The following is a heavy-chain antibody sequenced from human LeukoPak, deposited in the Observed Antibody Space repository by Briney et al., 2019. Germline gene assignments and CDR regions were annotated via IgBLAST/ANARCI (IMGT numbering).Heavy chain of an antibody. Sequence: GGSLRLSCVASGFTFSSYAMSWVRQAPGKGLEWVSGISGSGYFTYYAGSVKGRFTISRDNSKNTLYLQMNSLRAEDTAAYYCAKGSGGSGSNDAYDIWGQGTMVTVSS. CDR2: ISGSGYFT. CDR1: GFTFSSYA. V-gene: IGHV3-23*01. CDR3: AKGSGGSGSNDAYDI. J-gene: IGHJ3*02. D-gene: IGHD3-10*01.